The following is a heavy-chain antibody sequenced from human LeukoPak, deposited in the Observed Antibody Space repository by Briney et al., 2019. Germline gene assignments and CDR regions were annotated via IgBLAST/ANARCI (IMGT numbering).Heavy chain of an antibody. V-gene: IGHV3-23*01. D-gene: IGHD5-18*01. Sequence: GGSLRLSCAASGFTFSSSAMSWVRQAPGKGLEWVSAISGSGGSTYYADSVKGRFTISRDNSKNTLYLQMNSLRAEDTAVYYCAKDRSTAMVPAPDYWGQGALVTVSS. CDR1: GFTFSSSA. CDR2: ISGSGGST. J-gene: IGHJ4*02. CDR3: AKDRSTAMVPAPDY.